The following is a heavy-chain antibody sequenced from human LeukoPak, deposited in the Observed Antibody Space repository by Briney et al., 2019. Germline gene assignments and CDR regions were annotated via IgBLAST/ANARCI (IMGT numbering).Heavy chain of an antibody. V-gene: IGHV1-46*01. Sequence: ASVKVSCKASGYTFTSYYMHWVRQAPGQGLEWMGIINPSGGSTSYAQKFQGRVTMTRDTSTSTVYTELSSLRSEDTAVYYCACYNWNEKILCWGQGTLVTVSS. J-gene: IGHJ4*02. CDR1: GYTFTSYY. CDR2: INPSGGST. CDR3: ACYNWNEKILC. D-gene: IGHD1-20*01.